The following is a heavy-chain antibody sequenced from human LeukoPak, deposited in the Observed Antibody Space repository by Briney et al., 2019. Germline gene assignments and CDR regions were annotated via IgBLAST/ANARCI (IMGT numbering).Heavy chain of an antibody. J-gene: IGHJ4*02. Sequence: SETLSLTCAVSGASVSSHYWTWIRQSPGRGLEWIGHIYHSGTTKYNPSLKSRVSISVDTPKSQFSLKLSSVTAADTAVYYCARETPDVSLFDYWGPGTLVTVSS. V-gene: IGHV4-59*02. CDR2: IYHSGTT. CDR1: GASVSSHY. CDR3: ARETPDVSLFDY. D-gene: IGHD5/OR15-5a*01.